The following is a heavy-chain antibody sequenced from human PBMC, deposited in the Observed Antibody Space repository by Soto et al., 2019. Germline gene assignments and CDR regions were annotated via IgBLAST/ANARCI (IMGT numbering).Heavy chain of an antibody. D-gene: IGHD6-19*01. J-gene: IGHJ5*02. CDR3: TTYTSAWYA. Sequence: GESLKISCKGSGYSFTNYWIGWVRQMPGKGLEWMGIIFPRDSDTRYSPSFQGQVTISADKSISTAYLQWSSLKASDNAMYYCTTYTSAWYAWGQGTLVTVSS. CDR2: IFPRDSDT. V-gene: IGHV5-51*01. CDR1: GYSFTNYW.